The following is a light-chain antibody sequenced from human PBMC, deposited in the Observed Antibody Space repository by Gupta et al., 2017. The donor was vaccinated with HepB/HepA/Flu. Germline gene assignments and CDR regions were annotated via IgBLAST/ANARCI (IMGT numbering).Light chain of an antibody. V-gene: IGKV3-20*01. Sequence: IVLTQSPGTLSFSPGETATVSCRASQSVGSLAWYQQKPGQAPRLLIHGTSSRATGIPDRFSGSGSGTDFALTISRLEPEDFAVYYCQQDDSSPQTFGQGTKVEIE. J-gene: IGKJ1*01. CDR1: QSVGS. CDR3: QQDDSSPQT. CDR2: GTS.